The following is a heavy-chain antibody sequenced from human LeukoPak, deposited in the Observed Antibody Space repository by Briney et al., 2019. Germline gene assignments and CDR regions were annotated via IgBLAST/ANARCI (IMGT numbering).Heavy chain of an antibody. Sequence: SETLSLTCTVSGGSISTYYWNWIRQPPGKGLEWIGYIYHSGSTDYNPSLQSRVTISVDTSKNQFSLNLNSVTAADTAVYYCARGGAARLHFQNWGQGTLVTVSS. CDR3: ARGGAARLHFQN. D-gene: IGHD6-6*01. CDR1: GGSISTYY. J-gene: IGHJ1*01. CDR2: IYHSGST. V-gene: IGHV4-59*01.